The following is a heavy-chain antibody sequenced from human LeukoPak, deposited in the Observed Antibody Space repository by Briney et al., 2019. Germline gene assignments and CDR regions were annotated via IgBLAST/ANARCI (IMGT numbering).Heavy chain of an antibody. D-gene: IGHD2-2*01. V-gene: IGHV4-34*01. CDR2: INHSGST. CDR3: AKRKYCSSTSCYYFDY. Sequence: SETLSLTCAVYGGSFSGYYWSWIRQPPGKGLEWIGEINHSGSTNYNPSLKSRVTIPVDTSKNQFSLKLSSVTAADTAVYYCAKRKYCSSTSCYYFDYWGQGTLVTVSS. CDR1: GGSFSGYY. J-gene: IGHJ4*02.